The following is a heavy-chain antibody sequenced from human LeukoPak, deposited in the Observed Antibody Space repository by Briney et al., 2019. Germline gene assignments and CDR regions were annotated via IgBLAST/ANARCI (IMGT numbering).Heavy chain of an antibody. CDR1: GGSFSGYY. D-gene: IGHD3-3*01. Sequence: SETLSLTCAVYGGSFSGYYWSWLRQPPGKGLEWIGEINHSGSTNYNPSLKSRVTISVDTSKNQFSLKLSSVTAADTAVYYCARGITDFWSGYKGRWFDPWGQGTLVTVSS. V-gene: IGHV4-34*01. CDR3: ARGITDFWSGYKGRWFDP. J-gene: IGHJ5*02. CDR2: INHSGST.